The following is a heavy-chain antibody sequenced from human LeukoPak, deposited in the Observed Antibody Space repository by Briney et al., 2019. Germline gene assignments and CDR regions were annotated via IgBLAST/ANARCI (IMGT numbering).Heavy chain of an antibody. CDR1: GGSISSYY. J-gene: IGHJ6*03. Sequence: SETLSLTCTVSGGSISSYYWSWIRQPPGKGLEWIGYIYYGGSTNYNPSLKSRVTISVDTSKNQFSLKLSSVTAADTAVYYCARPSHYYYYMDVWGKGTTVTVSS. V-gene: IGHV4-59*01. CDR3: ARPSHYYYYMDV. CDR2: IYYGGST.